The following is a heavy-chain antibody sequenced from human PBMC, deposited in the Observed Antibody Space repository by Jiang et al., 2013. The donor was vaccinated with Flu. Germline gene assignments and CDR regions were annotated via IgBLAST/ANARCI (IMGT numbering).Heavy chain of an antibody. V-gene: IGHV3-49*03. CDR1: GFSFGDYA. CDR2: IRNKLYRGTT. CDR3: TRDLVRDVILIPTTYFDY. J-gene: IGHJ4*02. Sequence: SCTASGFSFGDYAVSWLRQAPGKGLEWVGFIRNKLYRGTTDYAASVKGRFTISRDDSKSIAYLQMSGLKTEDTAVYYCTRDLVRDVILIPTTYFDYWGQGALVTVSS. D-gene: IGHD2-8*01.